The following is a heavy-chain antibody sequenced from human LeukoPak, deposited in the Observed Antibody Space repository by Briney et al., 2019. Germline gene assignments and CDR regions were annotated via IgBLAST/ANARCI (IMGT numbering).Heavy chain of an antibody. V-gene: IGHV5-51*01. CDR2: IYPGDSDT. Sequence: GESLKISCEGSGYSFSNYWLGWVRQMPGKGLEWMGIIYPGDSDTRYSPSFQGQVTISADKSISTAYLQWSSLKASDTAMYYCARVDYYDRGGYFDYWGQGTRVTVSS. J-gene: IGHJ4*02. D-gene: IGHD3-22*01. CDR1: GYSFSNYW. CDR3: ARVDYYDRGGYFDY.